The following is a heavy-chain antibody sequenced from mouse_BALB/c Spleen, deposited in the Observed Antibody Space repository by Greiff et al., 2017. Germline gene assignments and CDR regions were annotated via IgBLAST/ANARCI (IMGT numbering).Heavy chain of an antibody. Sequence: EVQLQESGPSLVKPSQTLSLTCSVTGDSITSGYWNWIRKFPGNKLEYMGYISYSGSTYYNPSLKSRISITRDTSKNQYYLQLNSVTTEDTATYYCARPRHYRGDYYAMDYWGQGTSVTVSS. J-gene: IGHJ4*01. CDR1: GDSITSGY. V-gene: IGHV3-8*02. CDR2: ISYSGST. CDR3: ARPRHYRGDYYAMDY. D-gene: IGHD2-12*01.